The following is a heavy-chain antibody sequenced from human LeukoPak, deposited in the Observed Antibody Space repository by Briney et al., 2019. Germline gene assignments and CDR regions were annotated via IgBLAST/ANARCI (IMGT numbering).Heavy chain of an antibody. CDR1: GYTFTSYG. CDR3: ARAGARITMVRGVIIPPYY. J-gene: IGHJ4*02. D-gene: IGHD3-10*01. V-gene: IGHV1-18*01. Sequence: ASVKVSFKASGYTFTSYGISWVRQAPGQGLEWMGWISAYNGNTNYAQKLQGRVTMTTDTSTSTAYMELRSLRSDDTAVYYCARAGARITMVRGVIIPPYYWGQGTLVTVSS. CDR2: ISAYNGNT.